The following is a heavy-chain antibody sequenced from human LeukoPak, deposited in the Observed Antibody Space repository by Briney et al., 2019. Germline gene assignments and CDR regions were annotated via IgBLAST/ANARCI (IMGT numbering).Heavy chain of an antibody. CDR2: IYSSGTT. CDR3: ARVGGSNFYHYGLDV. D-gene: IGHD1-26*01. J-gene: IGHJ6*02. Sequence: PSETLSLTCTVSGGSISRYYWSWIRQPPGKGLEWIGYIYSSGTTNYNPSLRSRVTMSVDTSNNQFSLKLSSVTAADTAMYFCARVGGSNFYHYGLDVWGQGTTVIVSS. CDR1: GGSISRYY. V-gene: IGHV4-59*08.